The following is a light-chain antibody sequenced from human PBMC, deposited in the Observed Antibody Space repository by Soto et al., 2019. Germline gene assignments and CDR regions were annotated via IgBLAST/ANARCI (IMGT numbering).Light chain of an antibody. CDR3: SSYTVRCTSYV. J-gene: IGLJ1*01. V-gene: IGLV2-14*03. CDR1: SSDVGGYNY. CDR2: DVT. Sequence: QSVLTQPASVSGSPGQSITISCTGTSSDVGGYNYVSCYQHHPGKAPELMIYDVTHWPSGVSQRFAGSKSGNSASLTSSGLQEEHQADYCCSSYTVRCTSYVFGAATKLTLL.